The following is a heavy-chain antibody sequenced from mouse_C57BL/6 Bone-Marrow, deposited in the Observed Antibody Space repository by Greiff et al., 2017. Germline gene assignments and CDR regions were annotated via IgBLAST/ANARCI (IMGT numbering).Heavy chain of an antibody. CDR3: ARLRLVAY. Sequence: EVKLVESGGDLVKPGGSLKLSCAASGFTFSSYGMSWVRQTPDKRLEWVATISSGGSYTYYPDRVKGRFTISRDNAKNTLYLQMSSLKSEDTAMYYGARLRLVAYWGQGTLVTVSA. J-gene: IGHJ3*01. CDR2: ISSGGSYT. D-gene: IGHD1-1*01. V-gene: IGHV5-6*01. CDR1: GFTFSSYG.